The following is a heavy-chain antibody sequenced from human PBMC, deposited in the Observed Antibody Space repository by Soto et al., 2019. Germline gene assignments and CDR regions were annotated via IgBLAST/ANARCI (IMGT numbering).Heavy chain of an antibody. CDR3: ARDAGYSNYYFDY. CDR2: IYYSGST. V-gene: IGHV4-59*01. J-gene: IGHJ4*02. D-gene: IGHD4-4*01. CDR1: GGSISSYY. Sequence: SETLSLTCTVSGGSISSYYWSWIRQPPGKGLEWIGYIYYSGSTNYNPSLKSRVTISVDTSKNQFSLKLSSVTAADTAVYYCARDAGYSNYYFDYWAQGTLVTVSS.